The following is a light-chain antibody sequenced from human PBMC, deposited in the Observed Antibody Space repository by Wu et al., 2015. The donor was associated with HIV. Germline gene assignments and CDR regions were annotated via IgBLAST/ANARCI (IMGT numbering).Light chain of an antibody. V-gene: IGKV1-39*01. Sequence: DIQMTQSPSPLSASVGDRVTITCRASQSISSFLNWNQQKPGKALKLLIYAASSLQSGVPSRFSGSGSGTDFTLTIISLQPEDFATYYCQQSYSIPWTFGQGTKVEIK. CDR1: QSISSF. CDR3: QQSYSIPWT. CDR2: AAS. J-gene: IGKJ1*01.